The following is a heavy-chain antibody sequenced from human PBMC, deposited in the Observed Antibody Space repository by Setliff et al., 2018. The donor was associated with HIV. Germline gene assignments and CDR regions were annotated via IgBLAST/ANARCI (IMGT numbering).Heavy chain of an antibody. Sequence: SETLSLTCTVSGGPIRSPNWWSWVRQPPGKGLEWIGEIFHGGNTNYSPSLETRVTSSVDKSKNQFSLRLSSVTAADTAVYYCATLAAAGESYDYWGQGSLVTVSS. J-gene: IGHJ4*02. D-gene: IGHD6-13*01. CDR2: IFHGGNT. CDR1: GGPIRSPNW. CDR3: ATLAAAGESYDY. V-gene: IGHV4-4*02.